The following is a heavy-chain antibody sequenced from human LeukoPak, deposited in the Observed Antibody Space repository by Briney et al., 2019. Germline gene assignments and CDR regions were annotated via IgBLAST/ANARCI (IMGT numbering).Heavy chain of an antibody. Sequence: SVKVSCKASGGTFSSYAISWVRQAPGQGLEWMGGIIPIFGTANYAQKFQGRVTITADESTSTAYMELSSLRSEGTAVYYCARDSARSEYFQHWGQGTLVTVSS. CDR1: GGTFSSYA. CDR2: IIPIFGTA. V-gene: IGHV1-69*13. J-gene: IGHJ1*01. CDR3: ARDSARSEYFQH. D-gene: IGHD6-25*01.